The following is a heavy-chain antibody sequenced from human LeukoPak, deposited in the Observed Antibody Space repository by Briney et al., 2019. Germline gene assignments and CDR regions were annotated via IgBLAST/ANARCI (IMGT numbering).Heavy chain of an antibody. CDR3: ARVGVVRAAIRDGFDI. CDR2: IYSGGST. Sequence: PGGSLRLSCAPSGFTVSSNYMSWVRQAPGKGLEWGSVIYSGGSTYYADSVKGRFTISRDNSKNTLYLQMNSLTAEDTAVYYCARVGVVRAAIRDGFDIWGQGTMVSVSS. J-gene: IGHJ3*02. D-gene: IGHD2-2*01. CDR1: GFTVSSNY. V-gene: IGHV3-53*01.